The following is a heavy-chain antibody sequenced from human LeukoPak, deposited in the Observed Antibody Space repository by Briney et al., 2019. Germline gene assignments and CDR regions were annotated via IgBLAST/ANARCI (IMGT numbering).Heavy chain of an antibody. CDR3: AEDVLLTYYYGSATMDV. Sequence: GGSLRLSCAASGFTFSSYAMSWVRQAPGKGLEWVSAISGSGGSTYYADSVKGRFTISRDNSKNTLYLQMNSLRAEDTAVYYCAEDVLLTYYYGSATMDVWGKGTTVTVSS. CDR2: ISGSGGST. D-gene: IGHD3-10*01. V-gene: IGHV3-23*01. J-gene: IGHJ6*03. CDR1: GFTFSSYA.